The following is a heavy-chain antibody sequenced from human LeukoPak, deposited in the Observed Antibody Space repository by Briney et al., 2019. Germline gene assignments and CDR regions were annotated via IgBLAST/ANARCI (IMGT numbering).Heavy chain of an antibody. CDR3: ARDPGFGELSNYYYYYGMDV. J-gene: IGHJ6*02. D-gene: IGHD3-10*01. CDR1: GVSISSYY. CDR2: IYTSGST. Sequence: PSETLSLTCTVSGVSISSYYWSWIRQPAGKGLEWIGRIYTSGSTNYNPSLKSRVTMSVDTSKNQFSLKLSSVTAADTAVYYCARDPGFGELSNYYYYYGMDVWGQGTTVTVSS. V-gene: IGHV4-4*07.